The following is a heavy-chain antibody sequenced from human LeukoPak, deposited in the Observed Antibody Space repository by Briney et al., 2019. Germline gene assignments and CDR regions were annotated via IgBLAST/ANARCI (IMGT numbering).Heavy chain of an antibody. J-gene: IGHJ4*02. CDR2: IYYSGST. CDR1: GGSISSGGYY. Sequence: SETLSLTCTVSGGSISSGGYYWSWIRQHPGKGLEWIGYIYYSGSTYYNPSLKSRVTISVDTSKNQFSLKLSSVTAADTAVYYCARVPSFGVAVYYFDYWGQGTLVTVSS. V-gene: IGHV4-31*03. D-gene: IGHD3-3*01. CDR3: ARVPSFGVAVYYFDY.